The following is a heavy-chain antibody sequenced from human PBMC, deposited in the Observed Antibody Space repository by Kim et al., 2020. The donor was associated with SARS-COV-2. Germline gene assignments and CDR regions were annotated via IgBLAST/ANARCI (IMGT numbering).Heavy chain of an antibody. Sequence: SETLSLTCTVSGGSISSGGYYWSWIRQHPGKGLEWIGYIYYSGSTYYNPSLKSRVTISVDTSKNQFSLKLSSVTAADTAVYYCAMGRVVLAAEEKDYYYGMDVWVQGTTVTVSS. CDR2: IYYSGST. V-gene: IGHV4-31*03. CDR1: GGSISSGGYY. D-gene: IGHD2-15*01. CDR3: AMGRVVLAAEEKDYYYGMDV. J-gene: IGHJ6*02.